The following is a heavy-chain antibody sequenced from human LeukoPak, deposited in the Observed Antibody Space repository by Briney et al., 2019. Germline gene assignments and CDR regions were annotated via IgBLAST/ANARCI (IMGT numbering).Heavy chain of an antibody. J-gene: IGHJ5*02. Sequence: PSETLSLTCAVYGGSFSGYYWGWIRQPPGEGLEWIGSIYYSESTYYNPSLKSRVTISVDTSKNQFSLKLSSVTAADTAVYYCARHPEEYCSSTSCDNWFDPWGQGTLVTVSS. CDR3: ARHPEEYCSSTSCDNWFDP. V-gene: IGHV4-39*01. D-gene: IGHD2-2*01. CDR1: GGSFSGYY. CDR2: IYYSEST.